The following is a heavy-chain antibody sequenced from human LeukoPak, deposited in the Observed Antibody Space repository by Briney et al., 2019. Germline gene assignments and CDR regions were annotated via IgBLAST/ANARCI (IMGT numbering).Heavy chain of an antibody. V-gene: IGHV3-23*01. CDR1: GFTFSSYA. CDR3: AKWAYIVVVPAAYFDY. Sequence: GGSLRLSCAASGFTFSSYAMSWVRQAPGKGLEWVSVIIGSGSSTYYADSVKGRFTISRDNSKITLYLQMNSLRAENTAVYYCAKWAYIVVVPAAYFDYWGQGTLVTVPS. CDR2: IIGSGSST. J-gene: IGHJ4*02. D-gene: IGHD2-2*01.